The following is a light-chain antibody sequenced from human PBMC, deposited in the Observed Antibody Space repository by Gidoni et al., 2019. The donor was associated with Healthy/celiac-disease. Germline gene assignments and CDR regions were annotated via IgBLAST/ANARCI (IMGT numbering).Light chain of an antibody. V-gene: IGKV3-20*01. J-gene: IGKJ4*01. CDR2: NVS. CDR3: QQYGTRTLT. CDR1: QSVSSSY. Sequence: EIVLTQSPGTLSLSPGERATLSCRASQSVSSSYLAWYQQRPGQTPRLLIYNVSSRATGIPDRFSGSGSGTDFALTISRLEPEDFAVYYCQQYGTRTLTFGGGTKVEIK.